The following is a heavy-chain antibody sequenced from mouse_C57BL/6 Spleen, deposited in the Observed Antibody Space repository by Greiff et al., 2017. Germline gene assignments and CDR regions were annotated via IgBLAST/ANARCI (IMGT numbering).Heavy chain of an antibody. CDR2: ISYDGSN. J-gene: IGHJ1*03. V-gene: IGHV3-6*01. D-gene: IGHD2-1*01. Sequence: EVQLQESGPGLVKPSQSLSLTCSVTGYSITSGYYWNWIRQFPGNKLEWMGYISYDGSNNYNPSLKNRISITRDTSKNQFFLKLNSVTTEDTATYYSAGGEGNCEGWYFDVWGTGTTVTVSS. CDR3: AGGEGNCEGWYFDV. CDR1: GYSITSGYY.